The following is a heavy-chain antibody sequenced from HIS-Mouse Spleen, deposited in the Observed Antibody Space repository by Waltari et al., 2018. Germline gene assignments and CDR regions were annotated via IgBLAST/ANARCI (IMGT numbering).Heavy chain of an antibody. J-gene: IGHJ2*01. CDR3: ARDSGSYSFWYFDL. CDR2: IIPIFGTA. CDR1: GGPFSSYA. V-gene: IGHV1-69*01. D-gene: IGHD1-26*01. Sequence: QLQLVQSGAEVKKPGSSVKVSCKASGGPFSSYAISWVRQAPGQGLEWMGGIIPIFGTANYAQKFQGRVTITADESTSTAYMELSSLRSEDTAVYYCARDSGSYSFWYFDLWGRGTLVTVSS.